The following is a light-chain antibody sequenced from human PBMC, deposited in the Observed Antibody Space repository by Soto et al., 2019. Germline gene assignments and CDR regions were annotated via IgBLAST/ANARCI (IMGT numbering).Light chain of an antibody. J-gene: IGKJ1*01. CDR3: HQYNSYPGT. Sequence: DIQMTQSPSTLSASVGDRVTITCRASQSISSWLAWYQQKPGKAPKLLIYKASSLESGVPSRFSGSGSGTEFALKISSLQPDDFATYCCHQYNSYPGTFCQGTKVEIK. CDR1: QSISSW. CDR2: KAS. V-gene: IGKV1-5*03.